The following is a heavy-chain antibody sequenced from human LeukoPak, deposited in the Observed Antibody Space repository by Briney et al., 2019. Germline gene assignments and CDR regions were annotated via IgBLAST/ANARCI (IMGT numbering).Heavy chain of an antibody. CDR1: GGTFSSYA. CDR3: ARDREIVVVPAAKNYYYYYGMDV. CDR2: IIPILGIA. Sequence: SVKVSCKASGGTFSSYAISWVRQAPGQGLEWMGRIIPILGIANYAQKFQGRVTITADKSTSAAYMELSSLRSEDTAVYYCARDREIVVVPAAKNYYYYYGMDVWGQGTTVTVSS. D-gene: IGHD2-2*01. J-gene: IGHJ6*02. V-gene: IGHV1-69*04.